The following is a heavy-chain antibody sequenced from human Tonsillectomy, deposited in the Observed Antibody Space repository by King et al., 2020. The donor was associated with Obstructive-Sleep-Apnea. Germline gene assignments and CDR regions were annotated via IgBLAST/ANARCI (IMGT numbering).Heavy chain of an antibody. CDR2: ISSSSSTI. Sequence: VQLVESGGGLVQPGGSLRLSCAASGFTFSSYSMNWVRQAPGKGLEWVSYISSSSSTIYYADSVKGRFTISRDNAKNSLYLQMNSLRAEDTAVYYCAREYYDILTGTYYYYGMDVWGQGTTVTVSS. J-gene: IGHJ6*02. CDR3: AREYYDILTGTYYYYGMDV. CDR1: GFTFSSYS. D-gene: IGHD3-9*01. V-gene: IGHV3-48*04.